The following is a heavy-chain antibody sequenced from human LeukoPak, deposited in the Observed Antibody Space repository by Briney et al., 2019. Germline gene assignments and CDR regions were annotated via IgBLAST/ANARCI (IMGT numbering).Heavy chain of an antibody. CDR3: AKAVHDYGDY. J-gene: IGHJ4*02. Sequence: PGGSLRLSCAASGFTFSSYGMHWVRQAPGKGLEWVAVISYDGSNKYYADSVKGRFTISRDNSKNTLYLQMNSLRAEDTAVYYCAKAVHDYGDYWGQGTLVTVSS. V-gene: IGHV3-30*18. CDR2: ISYDGSNK. CDR1: GFTFSSYG.